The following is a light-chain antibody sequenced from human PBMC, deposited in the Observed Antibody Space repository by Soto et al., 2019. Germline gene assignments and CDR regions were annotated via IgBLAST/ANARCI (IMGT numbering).Light chain of an antibody. Sequence: QSVLTQPPSASGTPGQRVTISCSGSSSNIGSNTVSWYQQLPGTAPKLLIYSNNQRPSGVPDRFSGSKSGTSASLAISGLQSEDEADYYCAAWDDSLSGAVFGGGTQLTAL. CDR1: SSNIGSNT. V-gene: IGLV1-44*01. CDR2: SNN. CDR3: AAWDDSLSGAV. J-gene: IGLJ7*02.